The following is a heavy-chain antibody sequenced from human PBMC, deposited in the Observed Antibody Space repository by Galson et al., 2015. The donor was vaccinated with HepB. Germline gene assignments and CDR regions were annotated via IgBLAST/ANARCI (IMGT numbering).Heavy chain of an antibody. Sequence: ETLSLTCTVSGGSISSYYWSWIRQPPGKGLEWIGYIYYSGSTNYNPSLKSRVTISVDTSKNQFSLKLSSVTAADTAVYYCARGFYYDFWGHYYYYMDVWGKGTTVTVSS. J-gene: IGHJ6*03. CDR2: IYYSGST. CDR1: GGSISSYY. CDR3: ARGFYYDFWGHYYYYMDV. D-gene: IGHD3-3*01. V-gene: IGHV4-59*01.